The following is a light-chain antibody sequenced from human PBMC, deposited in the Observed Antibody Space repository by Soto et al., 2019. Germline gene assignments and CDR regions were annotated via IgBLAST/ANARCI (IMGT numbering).Light chain of an antibody. Sequence: EIVLTQSPGTLSLSPGERATLSCRASQSVSSSYLAWYQQKPGQAPRLLIYGASSRATGIPDRFSGSGSGKDFTLTISRMEPEDFVVYYCQQYGSSKLTFGGGTKVEIK. CDR1: QSVSSSY. J-gene: IGKJ4*01. CDR3: QQYGSSKLT. V-gene: IGKV3-20*01. CDR2: GAS.